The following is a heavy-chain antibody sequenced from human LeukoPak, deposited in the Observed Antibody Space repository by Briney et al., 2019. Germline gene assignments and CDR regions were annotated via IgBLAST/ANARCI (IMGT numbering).Heavy chain of an antibody. D-gene: IGHD1-1*01. CDR1: GYTFTGYY. CDR2: INPNSCGT. CDR3: ARGTAGGAFDI. Sequence: ASVKVSCKASGYTFTGYYMHWVRQAPGQGLEWMGWINPNSCGTNHAQKFQGRVTMTRATSISTAYMELSRLGSDDTAVYYCARGTAGGAFDIWGQGTMVTVSS. J-gene: IGHJ3*02. V-gene: IGHV1-2*02.